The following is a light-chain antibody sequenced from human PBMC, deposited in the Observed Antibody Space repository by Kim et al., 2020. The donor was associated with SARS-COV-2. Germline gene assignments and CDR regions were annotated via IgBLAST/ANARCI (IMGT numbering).Light chain of an antibody. V-gene: IGLV3-1*01. CDR3: QAWDSSTWV. J-gene: IGLJ3*02. CDR1: KLGDKY. CDR2: QDN. Sequence: SVSPGQTASITCSGDKLGDKYACWYQQKPGKSPVLVIYQDNKRPSGIPERFSGSNSGNTATLTISGTQAMDEADYYCQAWDSSTWVFGGGTQLTVL.